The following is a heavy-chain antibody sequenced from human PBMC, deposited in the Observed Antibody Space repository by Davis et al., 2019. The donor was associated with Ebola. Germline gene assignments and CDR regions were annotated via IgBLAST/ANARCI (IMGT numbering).Heavy chain of an antibody. J-gene: IGHJ4*02. Sequence: GESLKISCAASGFTFSSYSMNWVRQAPGKGLEWVSYISSSSSTIYYADSVKGRFTISRDNAKNSLYLQMNSLRAEDTAVYYCARDLGDQLLFRGQGTLVTVSS. CDR2: ISSSSSTI. CDR1: GFTFSSYS. V-gene: IGHV3-48*04. CDR3: ARDLGDQLLF. D-gene: IGHD2-2*01.